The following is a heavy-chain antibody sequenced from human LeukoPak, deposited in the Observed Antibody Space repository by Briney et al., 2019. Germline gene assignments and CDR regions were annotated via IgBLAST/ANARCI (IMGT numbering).Heavy chain of an antibody. J-gene: IGHJ4*02. V-gene: IGHV3-66*02. CDR2: LFGSGRT. CDR3: VRVRSGGGNYDL. D-gene: IGHD3/OR15-3a*01. CDR1: GFTVGRNY. Sequence: GGSLRLSCAASGFTVGRNYMNWVRPAPGKGLEGVSILFGSGRTYYADSVNARFTNSRDNSKNTLFLHMNTMRTEGTAIYYCVRVRSGGGNYDLGGGGPLVTVSS.